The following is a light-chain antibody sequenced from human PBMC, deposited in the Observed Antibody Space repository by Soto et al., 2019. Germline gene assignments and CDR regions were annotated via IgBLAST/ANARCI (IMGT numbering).Light chain of an antibody. CDR3: QQYNSYWT. V-gene: IGKV1-5*01. Sequence: DIQMTQSPSTLSASVGDRVTITCRASQSISTWLAWYQQKPGKAPKLLIYDASSLESGVPSRFSGSGSGREFTLTISSLQPDDFANYYCQQYNSYWTFGPGTKVDIK. CDR1: QSISTW. CDR2: DAS. J-gene: IGKJ1*01.